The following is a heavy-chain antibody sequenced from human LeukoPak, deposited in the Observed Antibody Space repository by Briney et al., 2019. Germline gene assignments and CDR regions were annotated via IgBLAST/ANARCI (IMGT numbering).Heavy chain of an antibody. CDR2: MYYSGST. CDR1: GGSISSSNYY. J-gene: IGHJ6*03. V-gene: IGHV4-39*01. Sequence: SETLSLTCTVSGGSISSSNYYWGWFRQPPGKGLEWIGSMYYSGSTYYNPSLKSRVTISVDTSKNQFSLKLSSVTAADTAVYYCARYPGYYYYYMDVWGKGTTVTISS. CDR3: ARYPGYYYYYMDV.